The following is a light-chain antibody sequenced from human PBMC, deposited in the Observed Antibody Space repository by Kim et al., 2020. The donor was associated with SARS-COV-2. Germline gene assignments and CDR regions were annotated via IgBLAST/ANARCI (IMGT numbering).Light chain of an antibody. V-gene: IGKV1-5*03. CDR3: QQMGT. J-gene: IGKJ1*01. Sequence: STLSASVGDRVTITCRASQSISSWLAWYQQKPGKAPKLLIYKASSLESGVPSRFSGSGSGTEFTLTISSLQPDDFETYYCQQMGTFGQGTKVDIK. CDR1: QSISSW. CDR2: KAS.